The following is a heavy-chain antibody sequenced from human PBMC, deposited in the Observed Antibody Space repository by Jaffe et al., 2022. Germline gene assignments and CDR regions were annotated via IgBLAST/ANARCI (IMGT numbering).Heavy chain of an antibody. J-gene: IGHJ4*02. D-gene: IGHD3-10*01. CDR1: GGSISSSSYY. Sequence: QLQLQESGPGLVKPSETLSLTCTVSGGSISSSSYYWGWIRQPPGKGLEWIGSIYYSGSTYYNPSLKSRVTISVDTSKNQFSLKLSSVTAADTAVYYCATELLWFREPTSEFDYWGQGTLVTVSS. CDR2: IYYSGST. V-gene: IGHV4-39*01. CDR3: ATELLWFREPTSEFDY.